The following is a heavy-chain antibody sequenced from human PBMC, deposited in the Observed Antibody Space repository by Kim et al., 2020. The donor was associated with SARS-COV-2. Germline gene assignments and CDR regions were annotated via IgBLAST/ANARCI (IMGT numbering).Heavy chain of an antibody. Sequence: SETLSLTCTVSGGSISSGGYYWSWIRQHPGKGLEWIGYIYYSGSTYYNPSLKSRVTISVDTSKNQFSLKLSSVTAADTAVYYCARLNSGRGNWFDPWGQGTLVTVSS. V-gene: IGHV4-31*03. D-gene: IGHD3-10*01. J-gene: IGHJ5*02. CDR2: IYYSGST. CDR3: ARLNSGRGNWFDP. CDR1: GGSISSGGYY.